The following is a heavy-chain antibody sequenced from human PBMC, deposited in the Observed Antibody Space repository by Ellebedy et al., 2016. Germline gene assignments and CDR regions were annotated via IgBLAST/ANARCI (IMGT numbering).Heavy chain of an antibody. CDR2: ISGSGGST. J-gene: IGHJ6*02. CDR3: ARDSAYYYGSGSHYGMDV. V-gene: IGHV3-23*01. Sequence: GGSLRLSCAASGFTFSSYAMSWVRQAPGKGLEWVSAISGSGGSTYYADSVKGRFTISRDNSKNTLYLQMNSLRAEDTAVYYCARDSAYYYGSGSHYGMDVWGQGTTVTVSS. D-gene: IGHD3-10*01. CDR1: GFTFSSYA.